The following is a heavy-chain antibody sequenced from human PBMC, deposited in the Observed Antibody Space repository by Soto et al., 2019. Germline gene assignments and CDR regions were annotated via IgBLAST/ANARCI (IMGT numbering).Heavy chain of an antibody. CDR1: GFTFSNAW. CDR3: TTETYSSSWYVLS. V-gene: IGHV3-15*01. CDR2: IKSKTDGGTT. D-gene: IGHD6-13*01. J-gene: IGHJ5*02. Sequence: EVQLVESGGGLVKPGGFLRLSCAASGFTFSNAWMSWVRQAPGKGLEWVGRIKSKTDGGTTDYAAPVKGRFTISRDDSKNTLYLQMNSLKTEDTAVYYCTTETYSSSWYVLSWGQGTLVSVSS.